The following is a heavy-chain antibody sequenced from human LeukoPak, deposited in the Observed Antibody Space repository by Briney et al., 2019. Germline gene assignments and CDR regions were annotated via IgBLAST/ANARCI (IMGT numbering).Heavy chain of an antibody. D-gene: IGHD3/OR15-3a*01. CDR3: ARALSWTTDSYYYMDV. J-gene: IGHJ6*03. Sequence: ASVKVSCKASGYTFTGYYMHWVRQATGQGLEWMGWMSPNSGNTGYAQKFQGRVTMTKNTSITTAYMELSSLRSEDTAVYYCARALSWTTDSYYYMDVWGKGTTVTVS. CDR2: MSPNSGNT. V-gene: IGHV1-8*02. CDR1: GYTFTGYY.